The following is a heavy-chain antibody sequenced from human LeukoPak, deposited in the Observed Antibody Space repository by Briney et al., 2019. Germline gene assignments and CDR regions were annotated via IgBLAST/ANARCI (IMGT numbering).Heavy chain of an antibody. CDR1: GFTFSNYG. CDR2: ISSRSDSI. J-gene: IGHJ6*02. Sequence: PGGSLRLSCAASGFTFSNYGMNWVRQAPGKRLEWVSYISSRSDSIYYADSVKGRFTISRDNAQNSLYLQMNSLRDEGTAVYYCARTNAVTRKDYYYGMDVWGQGTTVTVSS. CDR3: ARTNAVTRKDYYYGMDV. D-gene: IGHD4-17*01. V-gene: IGHV3-48*02.